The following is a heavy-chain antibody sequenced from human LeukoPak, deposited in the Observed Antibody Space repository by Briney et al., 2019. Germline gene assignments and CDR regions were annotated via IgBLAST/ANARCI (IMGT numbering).Heavy chain of an antibody. Sequence: PGGSLRLSCAASGFTFSHFGFHWVRQAPGKGLEWVAVIRSDGTNKYYGDSVKGRFIIQRDDSQKTVYLQMNRLRAEDTSIYYCAKDAQRGFDYSNSLEYWGQGSLVTVSS. CDR3: AKDAQRGFDYSNSLEY. J-gene: IGHJ4*02. CDR1: GFTFSHFG. D-gene: IGHD4-11*01. V-gene: IGHV3-33*06. CDR2: IRSDGTNK.